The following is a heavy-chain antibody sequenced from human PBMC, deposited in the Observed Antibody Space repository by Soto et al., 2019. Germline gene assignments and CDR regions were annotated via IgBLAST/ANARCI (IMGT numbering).Heavy chain of an antibody. V-gene: IGHV4-4*07. CDR3: ARADYEILTGSYAMDV. D-gene: IGHD3-9*01. Sequence: KASETLSLTCTVSDDFISSYYWNWIRQPAGKGLEWIGRVSTNGATNYNPSLESRVTMSVDTSKNQFSLKLTSVTAADTAVYFCARADYEILTGSYAMDVWGQGTTVTVPS. CDR1: DDFISSYY. J-gene: IGHJ6*02. CDR2: VSTNGAT.